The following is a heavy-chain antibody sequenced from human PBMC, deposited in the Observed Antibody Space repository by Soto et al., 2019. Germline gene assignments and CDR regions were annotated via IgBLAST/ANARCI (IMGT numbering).Heavy chain of an antibody. Sequence: EVQLVESGGGLVQPGGSLRLSCAASGFTFSSYEMNWVRQAPGKGLEWVSYISSSGSTIYYADSVKGRFTISRDNAKNSLYLQMNSLRAEDTAVYYCARDGILWFGELSPRYFDLWGRGTLVTVSS. CDR3: ARDGILWFGELSPRYFDL. D-gene: IGHD3-10*01. CDR1: GFTFSSYE. J-gene: IGHJ2*01. CDR2: ISSSGSTI. V-gene: IGHV3-48*03.